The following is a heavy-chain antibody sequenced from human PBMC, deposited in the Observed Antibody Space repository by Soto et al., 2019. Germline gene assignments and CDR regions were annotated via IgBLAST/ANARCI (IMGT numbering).Heavy chain of an antibody. CDR3: AKDRLPTSGQRFCFDS. CDR1: GFTFSTYA. V-gene: IGHV3-23*04. CDR2: ILPDETG. Sequence: DVNLVQSGGGSPQPGGSLRLSCATSGFTFSTYAMTWVRQVPGRGLQWVSTILPDETGFYTVSVKGRFTISRDNYRGIVYLQMNDLWVEDAATYYCAKDRLPTSGQRFCFDSWGQGSLVTVSS. J-gene: IGHJ4*02. D-gene: IGHD2-15*01.